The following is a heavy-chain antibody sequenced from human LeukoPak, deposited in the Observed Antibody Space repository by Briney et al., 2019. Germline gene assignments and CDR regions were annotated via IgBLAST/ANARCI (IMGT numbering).Heavy chain of an antibody. CDR3: AILWWLVDY. CDR1: GGSINNSSYY. D-gene: IGHD5-12*01. V-gene: IGHV4-39*07. J-gene: IGHJ4*02. Sequence: SETLSLTCTVPGGSINNSSYYRGWISQPPGKGMEWIGTIYYSGSTCYNPSLKSRVTMSLETSKNQFSLKLSSVTAADTAVYYCAILWWLVDYWGQGTLVTVSS. CDR2: IYYSGST.